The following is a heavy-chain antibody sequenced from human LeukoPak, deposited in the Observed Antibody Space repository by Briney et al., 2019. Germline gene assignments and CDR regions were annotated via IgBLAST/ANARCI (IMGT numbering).Heavy chain of an antibody. J-gene: IGHJ4*02. CDR3: ARSRFYFDY. V-gene: IGHV3-48*01. Sequence: ADSVKGRFTISRDNAKNSLYLQMNSLNSLRAEDTAVYYCARSRFYFDYWGQGTLVTVSS.